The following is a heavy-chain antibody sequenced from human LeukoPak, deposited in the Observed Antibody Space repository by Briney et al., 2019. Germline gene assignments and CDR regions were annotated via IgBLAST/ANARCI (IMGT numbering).Heavy chain of an antibody. J-gene: IGHJ4*02. CDR2: INHSGST. V-gene: IGHV4-39*07. CDR1: GGSISSSSYY. Sequence: SETLSLTCTVSGGSISSSSYYWSWIRQPPGKGLEWIGEINHSGSTNYNPSLKSRVTISVDTSKNQFSLKLSSVTAADTAVYYCARLLYYGGNSGDHFDYWGQGTLVTVSS. D-gene: IGHD4-23*01. CDR3: ARLLYYGGNSGDHFDY.